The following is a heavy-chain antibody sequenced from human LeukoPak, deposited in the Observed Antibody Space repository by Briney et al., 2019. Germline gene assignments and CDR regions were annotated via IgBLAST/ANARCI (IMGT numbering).Heavy chain of an antibody. D-gene: IGHD3-16*01. CDR3: ARGGGLDV. CDR2: INHNGNVN. V-gene: IGHV3-7*03. CDR1: GFSFNMFP. J-gene: IGHJ6*02. Sequence: GGSLRLSCAASGFSFNMFPMHWVRQAPGKGLEWVASINHNGNVNYYVDSVKGRFTISRDNAKNSLCLQMSNLRAEDTAVYFCARGGGLDVWGQGATVTVSS.